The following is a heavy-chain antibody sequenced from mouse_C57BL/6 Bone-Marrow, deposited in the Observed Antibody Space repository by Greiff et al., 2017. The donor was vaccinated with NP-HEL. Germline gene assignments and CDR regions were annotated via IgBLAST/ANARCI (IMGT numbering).Heavy chain of an antibody. CDR2: IDPETGGT. Sequence: QVQLKESGAELVRPGASVTLSCKASGYTFTDYEMHWVKQTPVHGLEWIGAIDPETGGTAYNQKFKGKAILTADKSSSTAYMELRSLTSEDSAVYYCTRGGAYYAMDYWGQGTSVTVSS. CDR1: GYTFTDYE. V-gene: IGHV1-15*01. J-gene: IGHJ4*01. CDR3: TRGGAYYAMDY.